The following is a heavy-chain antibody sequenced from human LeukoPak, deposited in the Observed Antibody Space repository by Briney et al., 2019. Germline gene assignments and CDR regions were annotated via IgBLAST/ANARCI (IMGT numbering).Heavy chain of an antibody. CDR2: ISSSGSTI. J-gene: IGHJ4*02. Sequence: GGSLRLSCAASRFTFSSYEMNWVRQAPGKGLEWVSYISSSGSTIYYVDSVEGRFTISRDNAKNSLYLQMNSLRAEDTAVYFCATDPLDYWGQGTLVTVSS. CDR1: RFTFSSYE. V-gene: IGHV3-48*03. CDR3: ATDPLDY.